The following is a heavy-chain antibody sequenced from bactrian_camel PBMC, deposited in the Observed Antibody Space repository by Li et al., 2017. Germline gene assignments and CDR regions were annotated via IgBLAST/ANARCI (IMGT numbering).Heavy chain of an antibody. Sequence: VQLVESGGGSVQAGGSLRLSCATSETIYTLNCMGWFLQAAGQEREAVAAKFGVHGSTYYADSVKGRFTISQHSANKTSYLFMTSLNTEDTAMYYCAADPPPCRFAVTDFRYRGQGTQVTVS. CDR1: ETIYTLNC. CDR2: KFGVHGST. V-gene: IGHV3S53*01. J-gene: IGHJ6*01. CDR3: AADPPPCRFAVTDFRY.